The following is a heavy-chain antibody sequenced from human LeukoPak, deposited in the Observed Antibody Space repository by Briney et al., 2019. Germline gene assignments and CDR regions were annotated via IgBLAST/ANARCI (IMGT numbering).Heavy chain of an antibody. CDR3: ASMYDFWSGYYY. CDR1: GGSISSGDDY. D-gene: IGHD3-3*01. J-gene: IGHJ4*02. CDR2: IYYSGST. Sequence: SQTLSLTCTVSGGSISSGDDYCSWTRQPPGNGIGWNGYIYYSGSTYYTPSLKSRVTISVDTSKNQFSLKLSSVTAADTAVYYCASMYDFWSGYYYWGQGTLVTVSS. V-gene: IGHV4-30-4*08.